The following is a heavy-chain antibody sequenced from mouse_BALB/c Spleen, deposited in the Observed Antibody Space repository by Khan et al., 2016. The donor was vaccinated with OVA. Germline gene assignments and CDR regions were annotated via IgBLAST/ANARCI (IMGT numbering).Heavy chain of an antibody. CDR1: GYSITSDYA. CDR2: INYSGST. CDR3: VRGRSY. V-gene: IGHV3-2*02. J-gene: IGHJ3*01. Sequence: EVQLQESGPGLVKPSQSLSLTCTVTGYSITSDYAWNWIRQFPGNRLEWMGYINYSGSTSKKPSLKSRMSISRDTSKNQIFLQWNSVTTEDTATYYCVRGRSYWGQGTLVTVSA.